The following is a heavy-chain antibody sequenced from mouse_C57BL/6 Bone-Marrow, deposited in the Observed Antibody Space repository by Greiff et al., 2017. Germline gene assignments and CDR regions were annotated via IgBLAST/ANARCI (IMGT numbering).Heavy chain of an antibody. Sequence: QVQLQQSGAGLVKPGASVKISCKASGYAFSSYGMNWVKQRPGKGLEWIGQIYPGDGDTYYNGKFKGKATLTADKTSSTAYMLLISLPSDDSAVYYCARRGGPHLDYWGQGTTLTVSS. CDR1: GYAFSSYG. CDR3: ARRGGPHLDY. J-gene: IGHJ2*01. CDR2: IYPGDGDT. V-gene: IGHV1-80*01. D-gene: IGHD1-1*02.